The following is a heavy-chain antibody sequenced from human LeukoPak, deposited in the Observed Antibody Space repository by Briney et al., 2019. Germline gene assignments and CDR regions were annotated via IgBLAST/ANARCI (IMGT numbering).Heavy chain of an antibody. CDR1: GFTFSSYE. CDR3: ARGRGVITVNFDY. CDR2: ISSSGSTI. V-gene: IGHV3-48*03. J-gene: IGHJ4*02. Sequence: GGSLRLSCAASGFTFSSYEMNWVRQAPGKGLEWVSYISSSGSTIYYADSVKGRFTISRDNAKNSLYLQMNSLRAEDTAAYYCARGRGVITVNFDYWGQGTLVTVSS. D-gene: IGHD3-10*01.